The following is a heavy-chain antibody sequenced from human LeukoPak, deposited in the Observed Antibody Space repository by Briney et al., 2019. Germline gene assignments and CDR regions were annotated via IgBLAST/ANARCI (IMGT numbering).Heavy chain of an antibody. J-gene: IGHJ4*02. CDR2: IYYSGST. Sequence: PSETLSLTCTVSGGSIGSYYWSWIRQPPGKGLEWIGYIYYSGSTNYNPSLKSRVTISVDTSKNQFSLKLSSVTAADTAVYYCAREFRGSYALDYWGQGTLVTVSS. CDR1: GGSIGSYY. D-gene: IGHD1-26*01. CDR3: AREFRGSYALDY. V-gene: IGHV4-59*01.